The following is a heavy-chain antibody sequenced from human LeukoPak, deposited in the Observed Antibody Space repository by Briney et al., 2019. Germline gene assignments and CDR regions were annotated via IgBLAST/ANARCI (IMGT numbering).Heavy chain of an antibody. CDR2: IIPIFGTA. CDR1: GGTFSSYA. CDR3: ARAGNYGSEYYFDY. V-gene: IGHV1-69*13. J-gene: IGHJ4*02. D-gene: IGHD1-7*01. Sequence: GASVKVSCKASGGTFSSYAISWARQAPGQGLEGMGGIIPIFGTANYAQKFQGRVTITADESTSTAYMELSSLRSEDTAVYYCARAGNYGSEYYFDYWGQGTLVTVSS.